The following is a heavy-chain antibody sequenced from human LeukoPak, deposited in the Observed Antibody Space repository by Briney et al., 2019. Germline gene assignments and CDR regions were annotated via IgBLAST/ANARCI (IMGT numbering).Heavy chain of an antibody. CDR2: MKQDGSEK. Sequence: GGSLRLSCAASGFTFSSYWMSWVRQAPGKGLEWVANMKQDGSEKYYVDSVKGRFTISRDNAKNSLYLQMNSLRAEDTAVYYCAREGYCSGGSCYYGGNEPFDYWGQGTLVTVSS. CDR3: AREGYCSGGSCYYGGNEPFDY. V-gene: IGHV3-7*01. J-gene: IGHJ4*02. D-gene: IGHD2-15*01. CDR1: GFTFSSYW.